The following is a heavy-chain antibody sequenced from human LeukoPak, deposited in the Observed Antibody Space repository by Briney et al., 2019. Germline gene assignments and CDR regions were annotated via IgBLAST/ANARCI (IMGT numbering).Heavy chain of an antibody. V-gene: IGHV1-69*13. CDR2: IIPIFGTA. Sequence: SVKVPCKASGGTFSSYAISWVRQAPGQGLEWMGGIIPIFGTANYAQKFQGRVTITADESTSTAYMELSSLRSEDTAVYYCARDSRRKLLRAFDIWGQGTMVTVSS. CDR1: GGTFSSYA. D-gene: IGHD1-26*01. J-gene: IGHJ3*02. CDR3: ARDSRRKLLRAFDI.